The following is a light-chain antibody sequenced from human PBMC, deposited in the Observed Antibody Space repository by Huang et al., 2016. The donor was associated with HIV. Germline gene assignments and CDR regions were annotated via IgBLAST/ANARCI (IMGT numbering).Light chain of an antibody. CDR1: QSVSGN. CDR2: GAS. Sequence: EIVLTQSPATLSVFPGERATLSCRASQSVSGNLAWYQQKPGQAPSVLIHGASTRATGIPPKFSGSGSGTEFTLTISRLEPEDFAVYYCQQYNNWPQVTFGQGTKLEIK. V-gene: IGKV3-15*01. J-gene: IGKJ2*01. CDR3: QQYNNWPQVT.